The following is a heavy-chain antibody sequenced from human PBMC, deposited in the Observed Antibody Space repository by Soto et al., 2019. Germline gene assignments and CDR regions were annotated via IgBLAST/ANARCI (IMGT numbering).Heavy chain of an antibody. Sequence: PSETLSLTCTVSGGSISSYYWSWIRQPPGKGLEWIGYIYYSGSTNYNPSLKSRVTISVDTSKNQFSLKLSSVTAADTAVYYCARVKWELWFGELLYAFDIWGQGTMVTVSS. D-gene: IGHD3-10*01. J-gene: IGHJ3*02. CDR1: GGSISSYY. V-gene: IGHV4-59*01. CDR2: IYYSGST. CDR3: ARVKWELWFGELLYAFDI.